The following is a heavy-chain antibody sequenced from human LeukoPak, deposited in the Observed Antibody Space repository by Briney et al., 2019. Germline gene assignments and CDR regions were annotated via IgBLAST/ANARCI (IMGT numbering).Heavy chain of an antibody. CDR1: GFTFSRYA. V-gene: IGHV3-21*01. CDR2: VGNASPYI. CDR3: ARGDDSQQRNDALDI. Sequence: GGSLRLSCAASGFTFSRYAMNWVRQAPGKGLEWVSPVGNASPYIYYADSVKGRFTFSRDNAKNSLYLQMNSLRDEDTAVYYCARGDDSQQRNDALDIWGQGTMVTVSS. D-gene: IGHD3-16*01. J-gene: IGHJ3*02.